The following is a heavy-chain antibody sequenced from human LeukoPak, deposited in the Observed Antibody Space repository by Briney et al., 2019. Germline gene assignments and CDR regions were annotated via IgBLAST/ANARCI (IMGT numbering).Heavy chain of an antibody. V-gene: IGHV1-18*01. CDR3: ARRIAGRLINDAFDI. Sequence: ASVKVSCKASGGTFSSYAISWVRQAPGQGLEWMGWISAYNGNTNYAQKLQGRVTMTTDTSTSTAYMELRSLRSDDTAVYYCARRIAGRLINDAFDIWGQGTMVTVSS. J-gene: IGHJ3*02. CDR2: ISAYNGNT. D-gene: IGHD6-6*01. CDR1: GGTFSSYA.